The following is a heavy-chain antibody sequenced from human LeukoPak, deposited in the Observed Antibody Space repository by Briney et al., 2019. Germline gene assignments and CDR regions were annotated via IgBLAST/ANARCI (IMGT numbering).Heavy chain of an antibody. D-gene: IGHD3-22*01. CDR2: ISSSGSYI. CDR3: TTDPKAQYYYDSSGYYYPL. CDR1: GVIFRTYT. Sequence: GGSLRLSCAASGVIFRTYTMNWVRQAPGKGLEWVSSISSSGSYIYYADPVKGRFTISRDNAKNSLYLQMNSLRAEDTAVYYCTTDPKAQYYYDSSGYYYPLWGQGTLVTVSS. J-gene: IGHJ4*02. V-gene: IGHV3-21*03.